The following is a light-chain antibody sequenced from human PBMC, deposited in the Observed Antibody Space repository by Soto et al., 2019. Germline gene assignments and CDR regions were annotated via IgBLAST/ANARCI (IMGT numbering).Light chain of an antibody. CDR2: WAS. J-gene: IGKJ2*01. V-gene: IGKV4-1*01. CDR1: QSVIHTSNNKSY. Sequence: FLAVSLGERATINCKSSQSVIHTSNNKSYLAWYQQKAGQPPELLLYWASARDSGVPDRFSGSGSGTNFTLTINSLQAEDVAVYYCQQYYTTPRTFXQGTKVDIK. CDR3: QQYYTTPRT.